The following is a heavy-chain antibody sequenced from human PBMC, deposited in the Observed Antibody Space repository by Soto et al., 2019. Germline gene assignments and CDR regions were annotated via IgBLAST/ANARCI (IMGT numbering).Heavy chain of an antibody. J-gene: IGHJ6*02. CDR1: GGTLSNYA. Sequence: QVQLVQSGAEVKKPGSSVKVSCKASGGTLSNYAFTWVRQAPGQGLEWMGGIIPIFNTANYAQKFQGRVTITGDESTSTAYMEVNSLRSEDTAVYYCARVRPTEYVGNYNNGMDVWGQGTTVTVSS. CDR3: ARVRPTEYVGNYNNGMDV. V-gene: IGHV1-69*01. CDR2: IIPIFNTA. D-gene: IGHD1-26*01.